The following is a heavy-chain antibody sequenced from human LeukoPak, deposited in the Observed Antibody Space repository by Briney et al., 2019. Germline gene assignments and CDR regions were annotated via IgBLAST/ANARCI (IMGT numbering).Heavy chain of an antibody. J-gene: IGHJ5*02. Sequence: GASVKVSCKASGGTFSSYAISWVRQAPGQGLEWMGRIIPIFGIANYAQKFQGRVTITADKSTSTAYMELSSLRSEDTAVYYCARDGDIAAAGTTIDPPQHNWFDPWGQGTLVTVSS. CDR1: GGTFSSYA. CDR3: ARDGDIAAAGTTIDPPQHNWFDP. V-gene: IGHV1-69*04. CDR2: IIPIFGIA. D-gene: IGHD6-13*01.